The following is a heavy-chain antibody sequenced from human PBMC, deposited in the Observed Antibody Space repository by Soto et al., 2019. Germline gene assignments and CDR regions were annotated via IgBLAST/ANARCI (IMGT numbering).Heavy chain of an antibody. CDR1: GGSISSGGYY. D-gene: IGHD2-15*01. J-gene: IGHJ4*02. Sequence: SETLSLTCTVSGGSISSGGYYWSWIRQHPGKGLEWIGYIYYSGSTYYNPSLKSRVTISVDTSKNQFSLKLSSVTAADTAVYYCARRSAYCSGGSCYDDGIDYWGQGTLVTVSS. CDR2: IYYSGST. V-gene: IGHV4-31*03. CDR3: ARRSAYCSGGSCYDDGIDY.